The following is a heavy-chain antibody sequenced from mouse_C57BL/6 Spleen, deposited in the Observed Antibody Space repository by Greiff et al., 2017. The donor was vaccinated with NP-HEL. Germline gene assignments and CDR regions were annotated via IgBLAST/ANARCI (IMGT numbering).Heavy chain of an antibody. CDR2: INPNNGGT. Sequence: EVQLQQSGPELVKPGASVKISCKASGYTFTDYYMNWVKQSHGKSLEWIGDINPNNGGTSYNQKFKGKATLTVDKSSSTAYMELRSLTSEDSAVYYCARNAIYYGNHYAMDYWGQGTSVTVSS. V-gene: IGHV1-26*01. CDR1: GYTFTDYY. D-gene: IGHD2-1*01. J-gene: IGHJ4*01. CDR3: ARNAIYYGNHYAMDY.